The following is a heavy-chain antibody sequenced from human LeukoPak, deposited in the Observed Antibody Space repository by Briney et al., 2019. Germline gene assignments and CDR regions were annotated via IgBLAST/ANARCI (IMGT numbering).Heavy chain of an antibody. Sequence: PGGSLRLSCAASGFTFSNYAMSWVRQAPGKGLEWVSAMSGSGSSTYYADSVKGRLTISRDNSKNTLFLQMNSLRAEDTAVYYCAKDFYDSSGSRYDYWGRGTLVTVSS. CDR1: GFTFSNYA. CDR3: AKDFYDSSGSRYDY. J-gene: IGHJ4*02. D-gene: IGHD3-22*01. CDR2: MSGSGSST. V-gene: IGHV3-23*01.